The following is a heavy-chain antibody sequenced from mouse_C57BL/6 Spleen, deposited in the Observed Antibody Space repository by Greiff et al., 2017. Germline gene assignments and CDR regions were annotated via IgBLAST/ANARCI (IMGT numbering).Heavy chain of an antibody. CDR2: IWRGGST. CDR1: GFSLTSYG. CDR3: ARTPNWSRYFDV. Sequence: VKLMESGPGLVQPSQSLSITCTASGFSLTSYGVHWVRQSPGKGLEWLGVIWRGGSTDYNAAFISSLSISKDNSTSQVFFKMNSLQADDTAIYYCARTPNWSRYFDVWGTGTTVTVSS. D-gene: IGHD4-1*01. J-gene: IGHJ1*03. V-gene: IGHV2-2*01.